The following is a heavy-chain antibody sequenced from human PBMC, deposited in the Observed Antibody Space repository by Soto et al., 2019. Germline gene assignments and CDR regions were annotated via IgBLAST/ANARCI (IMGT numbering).Heavy chain of an antibody. V-gene: IGHV1-69*12. D-gene: IGHD3-22*01. CDR3: ASSLAHYYDGSGDLYWYFDL. CDR1: GGTFSSYA. CDR2: IIPIFGTA. J-gene: IGHJ2*01. Sequence: QVQLVQSGAEVKKPGSSVKVSCKASGGTFSSYAISWVRQAPGQGLEWMGGIIPIFGTANYAQKFQGRVTITADEYTSRAYLELSSLRAADTAVYYCASSLAHYYDGSGDLYWYFDLWGRGTLVTVSS.